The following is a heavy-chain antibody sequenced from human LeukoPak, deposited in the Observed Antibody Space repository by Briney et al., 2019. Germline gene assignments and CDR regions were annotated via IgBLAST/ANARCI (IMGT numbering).Heavy chain of an antibody. D-gene: IGHD6-19*01. CDR1: GFTFSSYG. CDR2: IRYDGSNK. J-gene: IGHJ4*02. V-gene: IGHV3-30*02. CDR3: AKLETLVAGIDY. Sequence: GGSLRLSCAASGFTFSSYGMHWVRQAPGKGLEWVAFIRYDGSNKYYADSVKGRFTISRDNSKNTLYLQMNSLRAEDTAVYYCAKLETLVAGIDYWGQGTLVTVSS.